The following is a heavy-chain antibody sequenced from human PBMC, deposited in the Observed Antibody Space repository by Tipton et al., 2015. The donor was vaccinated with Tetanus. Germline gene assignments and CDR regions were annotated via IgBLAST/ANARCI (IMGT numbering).Heavy chain of an antibody. J-gene: IGHJ4*02. V-gene: IGHV4-59*02. Sequence: TLSLTCTVSGDSVSGYYWSWIRQPPGKGLEWIGYVYYTGSTNHNPPLKSRVTISMDRSKNQISLRLTSVTAADTAVYYCARANNEFPKKGPFDSWGQGSLVIVSS. CDR2: VYYTGST. CDR1: GDSVSGYY. CDR3: ARANNEFPKKGPFDS. D-gene: IGHD1-1*01.